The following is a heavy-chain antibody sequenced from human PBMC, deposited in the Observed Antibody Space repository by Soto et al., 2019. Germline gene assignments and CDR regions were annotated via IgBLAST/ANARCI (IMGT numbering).Heavy chain of an antibody. D-gene: IGHD2-2*01. CDR3: ANVRNNNAKRLDV. CDR1: GITLAAHG. V-gene: IGHV3-33*06. Sequence: QEQLVESGGGMVHPGTSLRLSCVTSGITLAAHGMHWVRQAPGKGLEWVALSWYDGKTFYGDCVKGRFTISSDTSPVFQNMRPLSPDDAALYFCANVRNNNAKRLDVWGQGSTVTVS. J-gene: IGHJ6*02. CDR2: SWYDGKT.